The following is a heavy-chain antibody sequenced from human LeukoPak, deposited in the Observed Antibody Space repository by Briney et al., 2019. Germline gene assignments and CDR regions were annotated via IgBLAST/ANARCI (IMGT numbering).Heavy chain of an antibody. CDR1: GFTFSSYA. D-gene: IGHD3-9*01. Sequence: QTGGSLRLSCAASGFTFSSYAMSWVRQAPGKGLEWVSAISGSGGSTYYADSVKGRFTISRDNSKNTLYLQMNSLRAEDTAVYYCAKDLLNGYGHAHLANYDILTGSPHPGAFDIWGQGTMVTVSS. CDR2: ISGSGGST. J-gene: IGHJ3*02. CDR3: AKDLLNGYGHAHLANYDILTGSPHPGAFDI. V-gene: IGHV3-23*01.